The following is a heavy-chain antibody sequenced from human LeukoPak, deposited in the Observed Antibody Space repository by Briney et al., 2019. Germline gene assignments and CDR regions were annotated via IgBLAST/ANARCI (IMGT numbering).Heavy chain of an antibody. CDR3: ARSAFSSGYLVDY. J-gene: IGHJ4*02. Sequence: GGSLRLSCAASGFTVSSNYMSWVRQAPGKGLEWVSSISSSSSYIYYADSVKGRFTISRDNAKNSLSLQMNSLRAEDTAVYYCARSAFSSGYLVDYWGQGTLVTVSS. CDR2: ISSSSSYI. D-gene: IGHD3-22*01. V-gene: IGHV3-21*01. CDR1: GFTVSSNY.